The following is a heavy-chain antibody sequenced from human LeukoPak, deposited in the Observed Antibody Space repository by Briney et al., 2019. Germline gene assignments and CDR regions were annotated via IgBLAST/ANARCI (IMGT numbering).Heavy chain of an antibody. CDR2: IYYSGST. D-gene: IGHD3-22*01. CDR1: GGSISSYY. J-gene: IGHJ3*02. CDR3: ARSNYYDSSGSDRDAFDI. V-gene: IGHV4-59*01. Sequence: SETLSLTCTVSGGSISSYYWSWIRQPPGKGLEWIGYIYYSGSTNYNPSLKSRVTISVDTSKNQFSLKLSSVTAADTAVYYCARSNYYDSSGSDRDAFDIWGQGTMVTVSS.